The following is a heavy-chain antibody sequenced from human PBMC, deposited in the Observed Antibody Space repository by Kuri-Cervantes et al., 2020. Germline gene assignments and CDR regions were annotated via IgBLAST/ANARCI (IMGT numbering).Heavy chain of an antibody. J-gene: IGHJ6*02. CDR2: IKEDGSVE. Sequence: GESLKISCAASGFTFSNSWMSWVRQAPGKGLEWVANIKEDGSVEQYVDSVRGRFAISRDNAKNSLYLQMNSLRAEDTAVFYGARNQNYYHSGSYYYHYGVDVWGQGTTVTVSS. V-gene: IGHV3-7*01. CDR1: GFTFSNSW. D-gene: IGHD3-22*01. CDR3: ARNQNYYHSGSYYYHYGVDV.